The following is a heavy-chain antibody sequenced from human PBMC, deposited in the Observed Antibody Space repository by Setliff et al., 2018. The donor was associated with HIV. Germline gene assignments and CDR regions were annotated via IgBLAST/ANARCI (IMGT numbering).Heavy chain of an antibody. CDR2: INHSGST. D-gene: IGHD3-10*01. Sequence: SETLSLTCAVYGGSFSAYHWSWIRQTPGKGLEWLGEINHSGSTAYNLALESRVSMSIDTSKNQFSLKLTSVTAADTAIYYCARESYFYYFDYWGQGTLVTVSS. J-gene: IGHJ4*02. V-gene: IGHV4-34*01. CDR1: GGSFSAYH. CDR3: ARESYFYYFDY.